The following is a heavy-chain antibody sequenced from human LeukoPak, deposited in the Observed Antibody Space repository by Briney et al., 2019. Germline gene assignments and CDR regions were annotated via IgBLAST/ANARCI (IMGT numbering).Heavy chain of an antibody. V-gene: IGHV4-38-2*02. J-gene: IGHJ4*02. CDR2: IYHSGST. CDR1: GYSISSGYY. Sequence: SETLSLTCTVSGYSISSGYYWGWIRQPPGKGLEWIGSIYHSGSTYYNPSLKSRVTISVDTSKNQFSLKLSSVTAADTAVHYCSSGFDYWGQGTLVTVSS. CDR3: SSGFDY. D-gene: IGHD3-22*01.